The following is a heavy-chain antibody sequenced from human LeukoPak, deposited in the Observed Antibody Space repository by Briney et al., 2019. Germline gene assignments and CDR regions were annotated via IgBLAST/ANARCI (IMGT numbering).Heavy chain of an antibody. CDR1: GFSLGNYW. CDR2: ITNDGSST. J-gene: IGHJ4*02. D-gene: IGHD6-6*01. CDR3: ARGGVIAAFDY. V-gene: IGHV3-74*01. Sequence: SGGSLRLSCAASGFSLGNYWMHWVRQAPGKGLVWVSRITNDGSSTTYADSVKGRFSISRDTAKNTLFLQMSSLRAEDTAVYYCARGGVIAAFDYWGQGALVTVSS.